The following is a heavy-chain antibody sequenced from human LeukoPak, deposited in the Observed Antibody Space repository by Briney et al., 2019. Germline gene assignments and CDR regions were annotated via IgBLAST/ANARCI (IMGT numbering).Heavy chain of an antibody. CDR3: ARVEKERWLQWENWFDP. V-gene: IGHV1-69*04. J-gene: IGHJ5*02. Sequence: ASVKVSCKVSGGTFSSYAISWVRQAPGQGLEWMGRIIPILGIANYAQKFQGRVTITADKSTSTAYMELSSLRSEDTAVYYCARVEKERWLQWENWFDPWGQGTLVTVSS. CDR1: GGTFSSYA. D-gene: IGHD5-24*01. CDR2: IIPILGIA.